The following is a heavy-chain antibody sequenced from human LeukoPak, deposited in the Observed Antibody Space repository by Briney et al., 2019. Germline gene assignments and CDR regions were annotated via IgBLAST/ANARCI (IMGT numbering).Heavy chain of an antibody. D-gene: IGHD3-22*01. CDR1: GGSISSGDYY. CDR2: IYYSGTT. J-gene: IGHJ4*02. Sequence: SQTLSLTCTVSGGSISSGDYYWSWIRQRPGKGLEWIGYIYYSGTTYYNPSLKSRVTISVDTSKNQFSLKLNSVTAADTAVYYCARKRYDDPYFFDYWGQGTLVTVSS. V-gene: IGHV4-30-4*01. CDR3: ARKRYDDPYFFDY.